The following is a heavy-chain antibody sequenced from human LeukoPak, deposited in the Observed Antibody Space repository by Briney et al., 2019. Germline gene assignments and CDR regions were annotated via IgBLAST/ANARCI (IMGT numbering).Heavy chain of an antibody. D-gene: IGHD2-15*01. CDR1: GGTFSSYA. J-gene: IGHJ5*02. V-gene: IGHV1-69*05. Sequence: SVKVSCKASGGTFSSYAISWVRQAPGQGLEWMGRIIPIFGTANNAQKFQGRVTITTDESTSTAYMELSSLRSEDTAVYYCARDGLVVAGTYNWFDPWGQGTLVTVSS. CDR2: IIPIFGTA. CDR3: ARDGLVVAGTYNWFDP.